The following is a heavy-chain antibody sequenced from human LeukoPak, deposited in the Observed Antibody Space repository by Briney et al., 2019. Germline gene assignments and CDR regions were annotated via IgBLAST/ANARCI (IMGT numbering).Heavy chain of an antibody. CDR1: GFTFSSYW. Sequence: PGGSLRLSCAASGFTFSSYWMHWVSQGPGTGLVWVSRINSDASSTNYADSVKGRFTISRDNAKNTLYLQMNSLRAEDTDVYYCARDIDSALDQCGQGTLVTVSS. CDR3: ARDIDSALDQ. CDR2: INSDASST. V-gene: IGHV3-74*01. D-gene: IGHD1-26*01. J-gene: IGHJ5*02.